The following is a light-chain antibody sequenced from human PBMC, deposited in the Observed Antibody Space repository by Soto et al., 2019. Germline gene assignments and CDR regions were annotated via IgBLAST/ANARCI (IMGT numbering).Light chain of an antibody. J-gene: IGKJ1*01. CDR1: QGISSY. CDR3: QQYNSYSRT. Sequence: IQLTQSPSSLSASVGDRVTITCRASQGISSYLAWYQQKPGEAPKLLIYAASTLQSGVPSRFSGSGSGTDFPLTIRSLQPEDFATYYCQQYNSYSRTFGQGTKV. V-gene: IGKV1-9*01. CDR2: AAS.